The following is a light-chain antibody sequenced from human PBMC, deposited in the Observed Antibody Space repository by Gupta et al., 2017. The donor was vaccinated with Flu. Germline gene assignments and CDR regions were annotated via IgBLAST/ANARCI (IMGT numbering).Light chain of an antibody. CDR3: GKWDTNLSVVV. J-gene: IGLJ3*02. V-gene: IGLV1-51*01. CDR2: YNN. Sequence: QSVLTQPPSVSAAPGQKVTISCSGSSSNIGNNYVSWYQQLPATAPKLLIYYNNRRPSGITDRCVCYKSGTYATPVTIGLPTGDEADDYCGKWDTNLSVVVFGGGTKLTVL. CDR1: SSNIGNNY.